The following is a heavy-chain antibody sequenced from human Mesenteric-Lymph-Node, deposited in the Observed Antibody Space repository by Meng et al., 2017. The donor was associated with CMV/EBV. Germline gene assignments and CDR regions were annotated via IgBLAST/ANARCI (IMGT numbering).Heavy chain of an antibody. Sequence: GESLKISCAASGFTFTSYGIHWVRQAPGKGLEWVAFIRYDGSNKYYVDSVKGRFTISRDNSKKTVYLQMNSLRAEDTAVYYCARERFLGPFGRYYGMDVWGQGTTVTVSS. CDR3: ARERFLGPFGRYYGMDV. J-gene: IGHJ6*02. CDR1: GFTFTSYG. CDR2: IRYDGSNK. V-gene: IGHV3-30*02. D-gene: IGHD3-3*01.